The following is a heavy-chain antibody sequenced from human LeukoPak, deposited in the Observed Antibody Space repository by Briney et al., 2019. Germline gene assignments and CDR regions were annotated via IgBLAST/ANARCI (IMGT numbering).Heavy chain of an antibody. V-gene: IGHV3-48*01. CDR3: ARGDWLDY. CDR1: GFIFSSYS. J-gene: IGHJ4*02. CDR2: ISSSSTTI. Sequence: GGSLRLSCAASGFIFSSYSMNWVRQAPGKGLEWVSYISSSSTTIYYADSVKGRFTISRDNSKNTLYLQMNSLRAEDTAVYYCARGDWLDYWGQGTLVTVSS. D-gene: IGHD3/OR15-3a*01.